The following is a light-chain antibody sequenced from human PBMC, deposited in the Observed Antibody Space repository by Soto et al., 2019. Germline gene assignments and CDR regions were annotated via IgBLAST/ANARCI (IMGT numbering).Light chain of an antibody. Sequence: EIVLTQSPATLSLSPGERATLSCRASQSVSSYLAWYQQKPGQAPRLLIYDASNRATGIPARFSGSGSWTDFTLTISSLEPEDFAVYYCQQRSSWPLTCGGGTKVEIK. J-gene: IGKJ4*01. CDR1: QSVSSY. V-gene: IGKV3-11*01. CDR2: DAS. CDR3: QQRSSWPLT.